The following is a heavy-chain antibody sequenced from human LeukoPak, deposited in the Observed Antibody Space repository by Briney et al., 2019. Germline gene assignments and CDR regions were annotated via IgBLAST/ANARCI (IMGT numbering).Heavy chain of an antibody. CDR3: ARRRYGSGKVNTFDY. D-gene: IGHD3-10*01. V-gene: IGHV4-59*12. Sequence: SETLSLTCTVSGGSISSYYWSWIRQPPGEGLEWIGYIYYSGSTNYNPSLKSRVTTSVDTSKNQFSLKLSSVTAADTAVYYCARRRYGSGKVNTFDYWGQGTLVTVSS. CDR1: GGSISSYY. J-gene: IGHJ4*02. CDR2: IYYSGST.